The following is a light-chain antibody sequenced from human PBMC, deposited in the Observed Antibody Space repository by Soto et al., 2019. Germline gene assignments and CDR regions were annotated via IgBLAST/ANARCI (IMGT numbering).Light chain of an antibody. V-gene: IGKV3-20*01. CDR2: GAS. CDR1: QTISSSY. CDR3: QQYGSSWT. J-gene: IGKJ1*01. Sequence: EIVLTQSPGTLSLSPVERATLSCRASQTISSSYFAWYQQKPGQAPRLLISGASSRATGIPDRFSGSGSGTDFTLTISRLEPEDFAVYYCQQYGSSWTFGQGTKVDIK.